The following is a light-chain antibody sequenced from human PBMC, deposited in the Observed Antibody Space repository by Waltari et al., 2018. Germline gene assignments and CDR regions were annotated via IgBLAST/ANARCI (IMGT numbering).Light chain of an antibody. Sequence: DIVITHTPLPLPFPPGQPASIPCTSSQSLLHSDGKTYLYWYLQKPGQSPHPLFYEVSSRLSGVPDRFSGSGSGTDFTLKISRVEAEDVGVYYCMQGIHLYTFGQGTKLEIK. J-gene: IGKJ2*01. V-gene: IGKV2-29*02. CDR3: MQGIHLYT. CDR1: QSLLHSDGKTY. CDR2: EVS.